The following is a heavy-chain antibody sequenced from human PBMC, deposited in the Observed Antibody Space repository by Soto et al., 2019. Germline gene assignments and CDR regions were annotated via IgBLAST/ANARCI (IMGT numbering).Heavy chain of an antibody. D-gene: IGHD3-10*01. CDR3: ARPRNLITEDAQVGDFDY. V-gene: IGHV2-5*02. Sequence: SGPTLVNPTQALTLTCNFSGFSLTTDGVGVGWVRQPPGEALEWLALIYWDDDERYSPSLKTRLTITKDTSKNQVVLIMTNMDPVDSATYYCARPRNLITEDAQVGDFDYWGQGNLVTVSS. J-gene: IGHJ4*02. CDR1: GFSLTTDGVG. CDR2: IYWDDDE.